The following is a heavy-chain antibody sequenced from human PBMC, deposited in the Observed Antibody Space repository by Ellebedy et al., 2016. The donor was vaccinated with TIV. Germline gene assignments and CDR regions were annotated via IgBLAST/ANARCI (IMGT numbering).Heavy chain of an antibody. CDR2: ISTDNGNT. CDR1: GYNFVNYG. Sequence: AASVKVSCKASGYNFVNYGINWVRQAPGQGLEWMGWISTDNGNTNYAQKFQGRVTMTTDTSTSTAYMELRSLRSEDTSMYYCARDFMGGSTSCYAKYYYGLDVWGQGTTVTVSS. V-gene: IGHV1-18*04. J-gene: IGHJ6*02. CDR3: ARDFMGGSTSCYAKYYYGLDV. D-gene: IGHD2-2*01.